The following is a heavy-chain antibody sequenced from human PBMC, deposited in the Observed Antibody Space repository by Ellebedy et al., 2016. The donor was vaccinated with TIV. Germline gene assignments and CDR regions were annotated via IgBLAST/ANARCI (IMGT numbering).Heavy chain of an antibody. V-gene: IGHV5-51*01. CDR3: ARHPIGYSSSPYYFDH. CDR1: GYSFTSYW. CDR2: IFPADSDT. Sequence: GESLKISCKGSGYSFTSYWIGWVRQMPGKGLEWMGIIFPADSDTRYIPSFQGQVTISADKSLNTAYLQWSSLKASDTAMYYCARHPIGYSSSPYYFDHWGQGTLVTVSS. D-gene: IGHD6-13*01. J-gene: IGHJ4*02.